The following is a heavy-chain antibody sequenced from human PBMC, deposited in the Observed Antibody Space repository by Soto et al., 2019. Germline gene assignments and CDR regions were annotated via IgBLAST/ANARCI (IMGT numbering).Heavy chain of an antibody. CDR1: GGSVSSGSYY. V-gene: IGHV4-61*01. D-gene: IGHD5-18*01. CDR3: ARGAMVSTWRSFDP. CDR2: IYYSGST. Sequence: QVQLQESGPGLVKPSETLSLTCTVSGGSVSSGSYYWSWIRQPPGKGLEWIGYIYYSGSTNYNPSPTSRDTPSVETCKNPFSLKLSSVTAVDTGVYISARGAMVSTWRSFDPWGQGTLVTVSS. J-gene: IGHJ5*02.